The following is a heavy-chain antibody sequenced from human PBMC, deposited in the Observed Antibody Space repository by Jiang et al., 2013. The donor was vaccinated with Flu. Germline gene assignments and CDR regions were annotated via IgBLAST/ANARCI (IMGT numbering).Heavy chain of an antibody. CDR2: INPNNGDT. CDR1: GYTFIGYF. D-gene: IGHD2-8*02. V-gene: IGHV1-2*02. Sequence: SGAEVKKPGASVKVSCKASGYTFIGYFIHWVRQAPGQGLEWMGWINPNNGDTNYAQKFQGRVTMTRDTSISTGYMELSRLRSDDTAVYYCARLGQTGYYPGYWGQGTLVTVSS. J-gene: IGHJ4*02. CDR3: ARLGQTGYYPGY.